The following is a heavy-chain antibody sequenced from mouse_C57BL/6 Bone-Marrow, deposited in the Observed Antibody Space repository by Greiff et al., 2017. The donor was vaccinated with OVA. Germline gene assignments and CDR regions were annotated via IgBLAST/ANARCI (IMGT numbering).Heavy chain of an antibody. D-gene: IGHD1-1*01. Sequence: QVQLQQSGPELVKPGASVKLSCTASGYAFSSSWMNWVKQRPGKGLEWIGRIYPGGGDTNYHGTFKGRATLTADKSSNTAYMQLSRLTSEDSVVYFGAKRDYNGSSYWFAYWGQGTLVTVSA. CDR2: IYPGGGDT. CDR3: AKRDYNGSSYWFAY. J-gene: IGHJ3*01. V-gene: IGHV1-82*01. CDR1: GYAFSSSW.